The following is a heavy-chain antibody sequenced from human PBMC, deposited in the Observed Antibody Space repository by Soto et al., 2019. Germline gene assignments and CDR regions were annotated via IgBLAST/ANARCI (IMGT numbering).Heavy chain of an antibody. CDR2: INHSGST. V-gene: IGHV4-34*01. Sequence: SETLSLTCAVYGGSFSGYYWSWIRQPPGKGLEWIGEINHSGSTNYNPSLKSRVTISVDTSKNQFSLKLSSVTAADTAVYYCVRVFSSSLYFYYRAQRTPVTVSS. CDR3: VRVFSSSLYFYY. J-gene: IGHJ1*01. CDR1: GGSFSGYY. D-gene: IGHD6-6*01.